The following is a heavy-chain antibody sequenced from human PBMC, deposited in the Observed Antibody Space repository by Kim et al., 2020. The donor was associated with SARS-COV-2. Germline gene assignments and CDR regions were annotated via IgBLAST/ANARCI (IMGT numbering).Heavy chain of an antibody. J-gene: IGHJ3*02. D-gene: IGHD3-22*01. CDR2: IYYSGST. V-gene: IGHV4-39*01. CDR3: AKGRGYYDSSGYYYRGDAFDN. CDR1: GGSISSSSYY. Sequence: SETLSLTCTVSGGSISSSSYYWGWIRQPPGKGLEWIGSIYYSGSTYYNPSLKSRVTISVDTSKNQFSLKLSSVTAADTAVYYCAKGRGYYDSSGYYYRGDAFDNW.